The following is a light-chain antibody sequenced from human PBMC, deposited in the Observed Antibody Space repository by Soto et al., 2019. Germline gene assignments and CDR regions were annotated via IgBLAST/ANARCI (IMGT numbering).Light chain of an antibody. V-gene: IGKV2-28*01. CDR3: MQALQSLT. J-gene: IGKJ5*01. CDR1: QSLLYNNTYNS. CDR2: FGS. Sequence: EIVMTQSPLTLPVTPGEPASISCRASQSLLYNNTYNSLDWYVQKPGQSPQLLIYFGSNRAPGVPDRFSGSGSGTDFTLKINRVEAEDVGTYYCMQALQSLTFGQGTRLEIK.